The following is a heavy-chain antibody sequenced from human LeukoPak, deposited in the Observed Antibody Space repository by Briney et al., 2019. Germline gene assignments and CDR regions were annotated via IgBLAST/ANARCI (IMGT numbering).Heavy chain of an antibody. CDR1: GGSIRTYY. D-gene: IGHD1-7*01. CDR3: ARGKLELTILDY. V-gene: IGHV4-4*07. CDR2: IHISGST. J-gene: IGHJ4*02. Sequence: SETLSLTCTVSGGSIRTYYWSWIRQPAGKGLEWIGRIHISGSTYYNPSLKSRVTISVDTSKNQFSLKLNSVTAADTAVYYCARGKLELTILDYWGQGALVTVSS.